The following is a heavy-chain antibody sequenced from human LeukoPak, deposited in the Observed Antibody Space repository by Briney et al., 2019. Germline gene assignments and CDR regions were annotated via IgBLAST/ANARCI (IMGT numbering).Heavy chain of an antibody. Sequence: GGSLRLSCAASGFTFSSYAMTWVRQAPGKGLEWVSAISSSGGNAYYADSAKGRFTISRDNSKNTLYLQMNSLRAEDTAIYYCAKGKGAVTGMIYYYYGMDVWGQGTTVAVSS. V-gene: IGHV3-23*01. J-gene: IGHJ6*02. CDR2: ISSSGGNA. CDR3: AKGKGAVTGMIYYYYGMDV. D-gene: IGHD6-19*01. CDR1: GFTFSSYA.